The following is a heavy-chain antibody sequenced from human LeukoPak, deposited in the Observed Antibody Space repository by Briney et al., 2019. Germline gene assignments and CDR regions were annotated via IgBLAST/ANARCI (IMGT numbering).Heavy chain of an antibody. V-gene: IGHV4-59*01. CDR1: GGSISSYY. J-gene: IGHJ3*02. CDR2: IYYSGST. D-gene: IGHD1-1*01. Sequence: PSETLSLTCTVPGGSISSYYWSWIRQPPGKGLEWIGYIYYSGSTNYNPSLKSRVTISVDTSKNQFSLKLSSVTAADTAVYYCARAPTGLVADARAFDIWGQGTMVTVSS. CDR3: ARAPTGLVADARAFDI.